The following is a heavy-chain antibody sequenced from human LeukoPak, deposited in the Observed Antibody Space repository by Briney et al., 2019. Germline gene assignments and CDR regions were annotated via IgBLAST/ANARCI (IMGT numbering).Heavy chain of an antibody. CDR1: GFTFSSYA. CDR2: ISSSSSYI. Sequence: GGSLRLSCAASGFTFSSYAMSWVRQAPGKGLEWVSSISSSSSYIYYADSVKGRFTISRDNAKNSLYLQMNSLRAEDTAVYYCARDALLRYFDWLLPQYDFDYWGQGTLVTVSS. V-gene: IGHV3-21*01. J-gene: IGHJ4*02. CDR3: ARDALLRYFDWLLPQYDFDY. D-gene: IGHD3-9*01.